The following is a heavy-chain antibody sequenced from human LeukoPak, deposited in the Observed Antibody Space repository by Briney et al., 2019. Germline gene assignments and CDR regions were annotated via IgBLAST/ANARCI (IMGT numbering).Heavy chain of an antibody. Sequence: GGSLRLSCAASGFTFSSYSMNWVRQAPGKGLEWVSSISSSSYIYYADSVKGRFTISRDNAKNSLYLQMNSLRAEDTAVYYCARDGGSSSWYPTFDYWGQGTLVTVSS. CDR3: ARDGGSSSWYPTFDY. CDR1: GFTFSSYS. J-gene: IGHJ4*02. D-gene: IGHD6-13*01. CDR2: ISSSSYI. V-gene: IGHV3-21*01.